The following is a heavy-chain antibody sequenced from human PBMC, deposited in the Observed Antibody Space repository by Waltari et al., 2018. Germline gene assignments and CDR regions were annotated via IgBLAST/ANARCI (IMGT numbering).Heavy chain of an antibody. D-gene: IGHD1-20*01. CDR2: IDSGGST. V-gene: IGHV3-53*01. Sequence: EVQLVESGGGLIQHGGSLRLSCAASGFTVSSNYMSWVRQAPGKGLEWCSVIDSGGSTYYADSVKGRFTISRDNSKNTLYLQMNSLRAEDTAVYYCARVGEYNWNYYYGMDVWGQGTTVTVSS. CDR3: ARVGEYNWNYYYGMDV. CDR1: GFTVSSNY. J-gene: IGHJ6*02.